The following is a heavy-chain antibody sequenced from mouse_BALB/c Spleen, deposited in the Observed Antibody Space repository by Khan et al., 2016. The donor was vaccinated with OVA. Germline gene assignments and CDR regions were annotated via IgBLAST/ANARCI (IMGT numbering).Heavy chain of an antibody. J-gene: IGHJ2*01. D-gene: IGHD1-1*01. CDR2: INPNNGDT. V-gene: IGHV1-18*01. Sequence: VRLQQSGPELVKPGASVKISCKASGYIFSDYTMDWVRQSHGKSLEWIGDINPNNGDTFYNQKFKGKATLTVDKSSSTAFMELRSLTSEDTAVYYCARSGYGSLGYWGQCSTLTVSP. CDR3: ARSGYGSLGY. CDR1: GYIFSDYT.